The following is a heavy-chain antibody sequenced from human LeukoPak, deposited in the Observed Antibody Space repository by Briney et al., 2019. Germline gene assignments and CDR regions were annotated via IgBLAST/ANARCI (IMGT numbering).Heavy chain of an antibody. J-gene: IGHJ4*02. CDR2: IYYSGST. CDR3: ASQHYYDSSGYNY. Sequence: TSETLSLTCTVSGGSISSYYWSWIRQPPGKGLEWIGYIYYSGSTNYNPSFKSRVTISVDTSKNQFSLKLSSVTAADTAVYYCASQHYYDSSGYNYWGQGTLVTVSS. V-gene: IGHV4-59*08. D-gene: IGHD3-22*01. CDR1: GGSISSYY.